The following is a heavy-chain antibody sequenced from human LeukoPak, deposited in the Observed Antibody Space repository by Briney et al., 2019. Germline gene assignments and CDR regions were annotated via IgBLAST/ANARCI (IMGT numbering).Heavy chain of an antibody. CDR3: ARDPGHYHDSSGAYYYYYYGMDV. V-gene: IGHV1-3*01. CDR1: GYTFTSYA. Sequence: GASVKVSCKASGYTFTSYAMHWVRQAPGQRLEWMGWINAGNGNTKYSQKFQGRVTITRDTSASTAYMELSSLRSEDTAVYYCARDPGHYHDSSGAYYYYYYGMDVWGQGTTVTVSS. D-gene: IGHD3-22*01. J-gene: IGHJ6*02. CDR2: INAGNGNT.